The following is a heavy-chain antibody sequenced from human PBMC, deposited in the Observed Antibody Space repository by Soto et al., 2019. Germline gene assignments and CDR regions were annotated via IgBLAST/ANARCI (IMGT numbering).Heavy chain of an antibody. CDR3: ARSVGGGEYYFDY. D-gene: IGHD3-10*01. Sequence: QVQLVESGGGVVQPGRSLRLSCAASGFTFSSYAMHWVRQAPGKGLEWVAVISYDGSNKYYADSVKGRFTISRDNSKNRLYLQMNSLRAEDTAVYYCARSVGGGEYYFDYWGQGTLVTVSS. CDR1: GFTFSSYA. V-gene: IGHV3-30-3*01. J-gene: IGHJ4*02. CDR2: ISYDGSNK.